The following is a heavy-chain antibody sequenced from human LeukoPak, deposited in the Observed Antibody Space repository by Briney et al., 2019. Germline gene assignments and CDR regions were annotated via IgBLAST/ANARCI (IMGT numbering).Heavy chain of an antibody. V-gene: IGHV4-34*01. CDR2: INHSGST. Sequence: SETLSLTCAVYGVSFSSYYWRWVRQPPGKGLGWLGEINHSGSTNYNPPLKSRVPISEDTSKTQFSLKLSSVTAADTAVYYCARGSYCSSTSCSFDYWGQGTLVTVSS. CDR3: ARGSYCSSTSCSFDY. J-gene: IGHJ4*02. CDR1: GVSFSSYY. D-gene: IGHD2-2*01.